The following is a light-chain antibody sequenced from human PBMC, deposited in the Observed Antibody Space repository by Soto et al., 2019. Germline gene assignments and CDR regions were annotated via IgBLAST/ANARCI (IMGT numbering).Light chain of an antibody. CDR3: SSYTSSSTYL. CDR1: SSDVGAYHF. Sequence: QSVLTQPASVSGSPGRSITISCTGSSSDVGAYHFVSWYQHHPGKAPKLILYEVTARPSGVSSRFSGSKSGNTASLTISGLQADDEANYYCSSYTSSSTYLFGTGTKVTVL. V-gene: IGLV2-14*01. J-gene: IGLJ1*01. CDR2: EVT.